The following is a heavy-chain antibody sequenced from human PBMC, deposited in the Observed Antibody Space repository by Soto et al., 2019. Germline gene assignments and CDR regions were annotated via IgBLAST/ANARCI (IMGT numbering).Heavy chain of an antibody. Sequence: QVQLQESGPGLVKPSGTLSLTCDVSGDSISSSKWWTWVRQPPGKGLEWIGDIFHSGDTNYNPSLKSRVFISVDKSQNQFSLKPSSVTATDTAVYYCAYRTGWYRHDVWGQGTLVTVSS. CDR2: IFHSGDT. D-gene: IGHD6-19*01. CDR3: AYRTGWYRHDV. J-gene: IGHJ3*01. V-gene: IGHV4-4*02. CDR1: GDSISSSKW.